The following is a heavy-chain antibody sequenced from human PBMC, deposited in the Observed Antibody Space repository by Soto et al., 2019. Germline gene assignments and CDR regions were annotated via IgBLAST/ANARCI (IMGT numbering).Heavy chain of an antibody. Sequence: ASVKVSCKASGYTFTTYAMHWVRQAPGQSLEWMGWINPDNGTVKYSQKFKGRVTITSDTSARTVHMELNSLRSEDTAVFYCARDAVAFIDYWGQGTLVTVS. CDR3: ARDAVAFIDY. CDR1: GYTFTTYA. J-gene: IGHJ4*02. CDR2: INPDNGTV. V-gene: IGHV1-3*01. D-gene: IGHD2-15*01.